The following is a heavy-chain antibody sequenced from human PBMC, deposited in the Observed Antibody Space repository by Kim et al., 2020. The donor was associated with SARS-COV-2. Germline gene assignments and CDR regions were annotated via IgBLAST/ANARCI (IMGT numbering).Heavy chain of an antibody. D-gene: IGHD3-10*01. V-gene: IGHV3-48*04. J-gene: IGHJ6*02. Sequence: GGSLRLSCAASGFTFSSYSMNWVRQAPGKGLEWVSYISSSSSTIYYADSVKGRFTISRDNAKNSLYLQMNSLRAEDTAVYYCARDKVLWFGESCRCGMDVWGQGTTVTVSS. CDR2: ISSSSSTI. CDR3: ARDKVLWFGESCRCGMDV. CDR1: GFTFSSYS.